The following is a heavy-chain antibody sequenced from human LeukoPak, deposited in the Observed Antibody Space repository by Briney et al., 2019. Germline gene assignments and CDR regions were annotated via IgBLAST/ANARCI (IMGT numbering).Heavy chain of an antibody. J-gene: IGHJ6*03. CDR2: IYYSGST. CDR1: GGSISSGGYS. D-gene: IGHD6-13*01. V-gene: IGHV4-30-4*07. CDR3: ARAGSSYYYYYMDV. Sequence: SETLSLACAVSGGSISSGGYSWSWIRQPPGKGLEWIGYIYYSGSTYYNPSLKSRVTISVDTSKNQFSLKLSSVTAADTAVYYCARAGSSYYYYYMDVWGKGTTVTISS.